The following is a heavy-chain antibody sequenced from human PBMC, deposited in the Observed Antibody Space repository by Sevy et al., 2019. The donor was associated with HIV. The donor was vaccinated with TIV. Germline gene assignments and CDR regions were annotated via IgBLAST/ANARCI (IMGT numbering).Heavy chain of an antibody. CDR1: GFTFSSSS. J-gene: IGHJ4*02. D-gene: IGHD6-13*01. CDR2: ISQGGSEE. V-gene: IGHV3-7*01. Sequence: GGSLRLSCAASGFTFSSSSMTWVRQAPGKGLEWVATISQGGSEEYYVDSVKGRFTISSDNAKNSLYLQMNSLSAVDTAVYFCARFVSLGYWGQGTLVTVSS. CDR3: ARFVSLGY.